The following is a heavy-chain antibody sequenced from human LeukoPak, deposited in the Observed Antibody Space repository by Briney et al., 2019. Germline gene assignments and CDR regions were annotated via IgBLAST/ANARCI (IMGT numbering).Heavy chain of an antibody. CDR1: GFSFSSYG. D-gene: IGHD3-22*01. Sequence: GGSLRLSCAASGFSFSSYGMHWVRQAPGKGLEWVAFIRYDGGNKFYADSVKGRFTISRDNSKNTLYLQMNSLRVEDTAVYYCAKGPGSGYQFDYWGQGTLVTVSS. CDR3: AKGPGSGYQFDY. J-gene: IGHJ4*02. V-gene: IGHV3-30*02. CDR2: IRYDGGNK.